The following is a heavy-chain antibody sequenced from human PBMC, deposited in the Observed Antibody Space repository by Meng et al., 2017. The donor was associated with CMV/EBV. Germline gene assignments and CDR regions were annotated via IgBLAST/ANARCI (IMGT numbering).Heavy chain of an antibody. CDR3: AREAVDDFWSGYYYYGLDV. CDR2: ISSSGSTI. V-gene: IGHV3-11*01. CDR1: GFSFSDYY. J-gene: IGHJ6*02. D-gene: IGHD3-3*01. Sequence: GESLKISCAASGFSFSDYYMSWIRQAPGKGLEWVSFISSSGSTIYYADSVKGLFTISRDNAKNSLYLQMNSLRAEDTAVYYCAREAVDDFWSGYYYYGLDVWGQGTTVTVSS.